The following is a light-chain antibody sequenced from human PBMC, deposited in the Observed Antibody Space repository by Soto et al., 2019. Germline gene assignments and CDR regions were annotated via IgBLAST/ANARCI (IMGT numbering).Light chain of an antibody. V-gene: IGLV2-23*01. Sequence: QSVLAQPASVSGSPGQSITISCTGTSGFVGSFSIVSWYKQHLGKAPKVMISEGHRRPSGVPDRFSGSTSVNAASLTISGLQADDEADYYGCLYIGATTYVFGTGTKVTVL. CDR2: EGH. J-gene: IGLJ1*01. CDR1: SGFVGSFSI. CDR3: CLYIGATTYV.